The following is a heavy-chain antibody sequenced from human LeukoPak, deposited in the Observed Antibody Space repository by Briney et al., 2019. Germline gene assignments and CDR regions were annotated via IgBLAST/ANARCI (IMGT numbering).Heavy chain of an antibody. CDR2: INHSGSA. V-gene: IGHV4-34*01. Sequence: SETLSLTCAVNGGSFSGDYWNWIRQPPGKGLEWIGEINHSGSANYNPSLKSRVTISVDTSKNQFSLRLGSVTAADTALYYCARKVYGQYFFDYWGLGTLVTVSS. CDR3: ARKVYGQYFFDY. CDR1: GGSFSGDY. J-gene: IGHJ4*01. D-gene: IGHD2/OR15-2a*01.